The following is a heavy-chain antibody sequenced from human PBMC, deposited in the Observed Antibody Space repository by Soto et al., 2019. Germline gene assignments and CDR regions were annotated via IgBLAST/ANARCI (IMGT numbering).Heavy chain of an antibody. CDR1: GYTFTSYY. CDR3: ARDGDFWRWDY. CDR2: INPTGGST. D-gene: IGHD3-3*01. V-gene: IGHV1-46*01. Sequence: QVQMVQSGAEVKKPGASVKVSCKASGYTFTSYYMHWVRQAPGQGLEWMGIINPTGGSTTYAQKSQXXVTMTRDTPTSTVYMELSSLRFEDTAVYYCARDGDFWRWDYWGQGTQVTVSS. J-gene: IGHJ4*02.